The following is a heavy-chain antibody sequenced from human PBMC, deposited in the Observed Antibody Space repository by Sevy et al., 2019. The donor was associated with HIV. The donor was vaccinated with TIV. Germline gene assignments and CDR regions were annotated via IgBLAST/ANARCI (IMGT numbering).Heavy chain of an antibody. CDR3: AKERGVPWGAYYFDY. CDR1: GFTFSSYA. D-gene: IGHD1-1*01. CDR2: ISGSGGST. Sequence: GGSLRLSCAASGFTFSSYAMSWVRQAPGKGLEWVSGISGSGGSTYYADSVKGRFTISRDNSKNTLYLQMNSLRDEDTAVYYCAKERGVPWGAYYFDYWGQGTLVTGSS. V-gene: IGHV3-23*01. J-gene: IGHJ4*02.